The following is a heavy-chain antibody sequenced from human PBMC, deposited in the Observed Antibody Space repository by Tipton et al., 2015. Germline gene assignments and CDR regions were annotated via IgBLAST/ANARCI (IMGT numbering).Heavy chain of an antibody. Sequence: QSGPEVKKPGSSVKVSCKASGGTFSSYAISWVRQAPGQGLERMGGIIPVLDIANYAQKFQGRVTITADKSTSTAYMELSSLRSEDTAVCYCARAHDRSGSILWGDTFDIWGQGTMVTVSS. J-gene: IGHJ3*02. V-gene: IGHV1-69*04. CDR3: ARAHDRSGSILWGDTFDI. CDR1: GGTFSSYA. D-gene: IGHD3-22*01. CDR2: IIPVLDIA.